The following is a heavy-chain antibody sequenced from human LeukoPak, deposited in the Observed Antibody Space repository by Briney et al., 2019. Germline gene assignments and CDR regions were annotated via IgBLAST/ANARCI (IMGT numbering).Heavy chain of an antibody. CDR2: IYYSGST. Sequence: PSETLSLTCTVSGGSISSGDYYWSWIRQPEGKGLEWIGYIYYSGSTYYNPSLKSRVTISVDTSKNQFSLKLSSVTAADTAVYYCARDQYHYDSSGYDWGAFDYWGQGTLVTVSS. CDR3: ARDQYHYDSSGYDWGAFDY. V-gene: IGHV4-30-4*01. D-gene: IGHD3-22*01. J-gene: IGHJ4*02. CDR1: GGSISSGDYY.